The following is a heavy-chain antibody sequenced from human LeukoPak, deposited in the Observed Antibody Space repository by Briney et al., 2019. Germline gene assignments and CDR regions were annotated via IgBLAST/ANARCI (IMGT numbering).Heavy chain of an antibody. CDR2: IYYSGST. J-gene: IGHJ4*02. Sequence: PSETLSLTCTVSDGSISSSSYYWGWIRQPPGKGLEWIGSIYYSGSTYYNPSLKSRVTISVDTSKNQFSLKLSSVTAADTAVYYCAKAGREYDYWGQGTLVTVSS. V-gene: IGHV4-39*01. D-gene: IGHD6-19*01. CDR1: DGSISSSSYY. CDR3: AKAGREYDY.